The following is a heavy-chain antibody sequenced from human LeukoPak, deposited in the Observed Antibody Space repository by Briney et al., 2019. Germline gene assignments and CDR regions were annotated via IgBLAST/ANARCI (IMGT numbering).Heavy chain of an antibody. CDR2: IKSKTDGGTT. CDR3: TREGYSYGYFDY. V-gene: IGHV3-15*01. D-gene: IGHD5-18*01. J-gene: IGHJ4*02. Sequence: GGSLRLSCAASGFTFSNAWMSWVRQDPGKGLEWVGRIKSKTDGGTTDYAAPVKGRFTISRDDSKNTLYLQMNSLKTEDTAVYYCTREGYSYGYFDYWGQGTLVTVSS. CDR1: GFTFSNAW.